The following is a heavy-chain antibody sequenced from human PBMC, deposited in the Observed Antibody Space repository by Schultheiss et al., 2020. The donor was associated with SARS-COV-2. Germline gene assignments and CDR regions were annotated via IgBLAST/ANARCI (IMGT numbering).Heavy chain of an antibody. D-gene: IGHD6-6*01. V-gene: IGHV1-8*01. CDR3: ARVRKGSSPPRPRGSYYGMDV. J-gene: IGHJ6*02. CDR1: GYTFTSYD. Sequence: ASVKVSCKASGYTFTSYDINWVRQATGQGLEWMGWMNPNSGNTGYAKKFQGRVTMTRNTSISTAYMELSSLRSEDTAVYYCARVRKGSSPPRPRGSYYGMDVWGQGTTVTVSS. CDR2: MNPNSGNT.